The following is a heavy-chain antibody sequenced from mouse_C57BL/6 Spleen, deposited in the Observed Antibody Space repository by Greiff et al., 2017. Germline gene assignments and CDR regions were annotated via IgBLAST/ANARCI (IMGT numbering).Heavy chain of an antibody. V-gene: IGHV1-69*01. CDR2: IDPSDSYT. Sequence: QVQLQQPGAELVMPGASVKLSCKASGYTFTSYWMHWVKQRPGQGLEWIGEIDPSDSYTNYNQKFKGKSTLTVDKSSSTAYMQLSSLTSEDSAVYYGARPANWGRSWCAYWGQGTLVTVSA. J-gene: IGHJ3*01. CDR3: ARPANWGRSWCAY. D-gene: IGHD4-1*01. CDR1: GYTFTSYW.